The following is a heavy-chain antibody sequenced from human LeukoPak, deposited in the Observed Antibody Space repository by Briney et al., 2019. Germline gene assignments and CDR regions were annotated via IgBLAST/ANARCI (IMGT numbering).Heavy chain of an antibody. D-gene: IGHD5-18*01. CDR3: ARGTPDTAMGGDLDY. CDR1: GFTFSSYW. Sequence: PGGSLRLSCAASGFTFSSYWMSWVRQAPGKGLEWVANIKQDGSEKYYVDSVKGRFTISRDNAKDSLYLQMNSLRAEDTAVYYCARGTPDTAMGGDLDYWGQGTLVTVSS. V-gene: IGHV3-7*01. CDR2: IKQDGSEK. J-gene: IGHJ4*02.